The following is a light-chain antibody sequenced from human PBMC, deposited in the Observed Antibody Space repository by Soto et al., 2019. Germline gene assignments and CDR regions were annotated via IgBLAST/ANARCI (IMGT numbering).Light chain of an antibody. V-gene: IGKV3-11*01. CDR1: QSVSRY. Sequence: DIVLTQSPATLSLSPGERATLSCRASQSVSRYLAWYQQKPGQAPRLLIYDASNRATGIPARFSGSGSGTDFTLTISSLEPEDLAVYYCQQRSDWPSTFGGGTKVEI. J-gene: IGKJ4*01. CDR3: QQRSDWPST. CDR2: DAS.